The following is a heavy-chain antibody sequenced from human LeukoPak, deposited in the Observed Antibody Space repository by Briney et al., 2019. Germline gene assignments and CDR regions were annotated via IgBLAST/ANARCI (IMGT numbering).Heavy chain of an antibody. CDR3: AKEKLSYCGGDCYDIFDY. D-gene: IGHD2-21*02. J-gene: IGHJ4*02. CDR2: ISGSGGST. Sequence: GGSLRLSCAASGFTFSSYAMSWVRQAPGKGLEWVSAISGSGGSTYYADSVKGRFTISRDNSKNTLYLQMNSLRAEDTAVYYCAKEKLSYCGGDCYDIFDYWGQGTLVTVSS. V-gene: IGHV3-23*01. CDR1: GFTFSSYA.